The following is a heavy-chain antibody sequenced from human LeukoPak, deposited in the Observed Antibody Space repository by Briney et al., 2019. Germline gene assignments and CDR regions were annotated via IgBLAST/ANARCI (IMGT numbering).Heavy chain of an antibody. V-gene: IGHV4-59*12. Sequence: SETLSLTCTVSGGSISSYYWSWIRQPPGKGLEWIGYIYYSGSTNYNPSLKGRVTISVDTSKNQFSLKLSSVTAADTAVYYCARDQRAVAGYYYYGMDVWGQGTTVTVSS. J-gene: IGHJ6*02. D-gene: IGHD6-19*01. CDR2: IYYSGST. CDR3: ARDQRAVAGYYYYGMDV. CDR1: GGSISSYY.